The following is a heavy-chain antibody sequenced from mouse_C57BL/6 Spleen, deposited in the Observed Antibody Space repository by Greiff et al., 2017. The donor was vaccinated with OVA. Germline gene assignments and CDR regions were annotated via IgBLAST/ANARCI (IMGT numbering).Heavy chain of an antibody. D-gene: IGHD1-1*01. CDR3: AIRADGSSAWFAY. CDR2: IDPSDSYT. V-gene: IGHV1-50*01. J-gene: IGHJ3*01. CDR1: GYTFTSYW. Sequence: VQLQQPGAELVKPGASVKLSCKASGYTFTSYWMQWVKQRPGQGLEWIGEIDPSDSYTNYNQKFKGKATLTVDTSSSTAYMQLSSLTSEDSAVYYCAIRADGSSAWFAYWGQGTLVTVSA.